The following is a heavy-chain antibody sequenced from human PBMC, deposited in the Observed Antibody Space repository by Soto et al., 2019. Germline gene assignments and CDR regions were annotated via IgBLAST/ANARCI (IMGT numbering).Heavy chain of an antibody. CDR2: ISGSGGST. V-gene: IGHV3-23*01. Sequence: GGSLRLSCAASGFTFSGYAMSWVRQAPGKGLEWVSAISGSGGSTYYADSVKGRFTISRDNSKNTLYLQMNSLRAEDTAVYYCAKDLTFRYSSSWRLDYYYYGMDVWGQGTTVTVYS. CDR1: GFTFSGYA. CDR3: AKDLTFRYSSSWRLDYYYYGMDV. D-gene: IGHD6-13*01. J-gene: IGHJ6*02.